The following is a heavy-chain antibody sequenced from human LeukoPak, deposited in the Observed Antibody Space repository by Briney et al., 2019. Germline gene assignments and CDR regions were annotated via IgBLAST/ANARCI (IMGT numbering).Heavy chain of an antibody. CDR3: ARDVSGYYYYYGMDV. CDR2: IYSGGST. Sequence: GGSLRLSCAASGFTVSSNYMGWVRQAPGKGLEWVSVIYSGGSTYYADSVKGRFTISRDNSKNTLYLQMNSLRAEDTAVYYCARDVSGYYYYYGMDVWGQGTTVTVSS. CDR1: GFTVSSNY. D-gene: IGHD5/OR15-5a*01. J-gene: IGHJ6*02. V-gene: IGHV3-53*01.